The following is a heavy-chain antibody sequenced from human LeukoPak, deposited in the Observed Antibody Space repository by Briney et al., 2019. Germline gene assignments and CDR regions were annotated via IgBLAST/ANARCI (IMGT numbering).Heavy chain of an antibody. V-gene: IGHV4-39*01. CDR1: GGSVSSTTYY. J-gene: IGHJ4*02. D-gene: IGHD3-10*01. CDR2: INYSGST. CDR3: ARYGVYGSGKYYFDY. Sequence: KPSETLSLTCTVSGGSVSSTTYYWSWIRQPPGKGLEWIASINYSGSTYYNPSLKSRVTISVDTSENQFSLKLSSVTAAHTAVYYCARYGVYGSGKYYFDYWGQGTLVTVSS.